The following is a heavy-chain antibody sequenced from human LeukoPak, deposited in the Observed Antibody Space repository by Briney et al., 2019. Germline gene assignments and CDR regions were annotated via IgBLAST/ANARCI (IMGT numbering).Heavy chain of an antibody. Sequence: SETLSLTCTVSGGSISSSSYYWGWIRQPPGKGLEWIGSIYYSGSTYYNPSLKSRVTISVDTSKSQFSLKLSSVTAADTAVYHCARHDFWSGHWFDPWGQGTLVTVSS. CDR3: ARHDFWSGHWFDP. CDR2: IYYSGST. CDR1: GGSISSSSYY. J-gene: IGHJ5*02. D-gene: IGHD3-3*01. V-gene: IGHV4-39*01.